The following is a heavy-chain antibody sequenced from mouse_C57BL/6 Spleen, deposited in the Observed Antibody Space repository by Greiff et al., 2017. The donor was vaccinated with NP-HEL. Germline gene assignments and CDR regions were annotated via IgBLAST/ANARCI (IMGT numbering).Heavy chain of an antibody. Sequence: EVQLQQSGPVLVKPGASVKMSCKASGYTFTDYYMNWVKQSHGKSLEWIGVINPYNGGTSYNQKFKGKATLTVDKSSSTAYMELNSLTSEDSAVYYCAIYYYQAWFAYWGQGTLVTVSA. CDR1: GYTFTDYY. D-gene: IGHD2-1*01. CDR2: INPYNGGT. V-gene: IGHV1-19*01. CDR3: AIYYYQAWFAY. J-gene: IGHJ3*01.